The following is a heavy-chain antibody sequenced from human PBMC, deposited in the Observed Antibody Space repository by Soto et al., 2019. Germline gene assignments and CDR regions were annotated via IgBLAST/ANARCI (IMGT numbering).Heavy chain of an antibody. Sequence: ETLSLTCAVYGGSFSGYYWSWIRQPPGKGLEWIGEINHSGSTNYNPSLKSRVTISVDTSKNQFSLKLSSVTAADTAVYYCARGPLPYSNYGWGYYYGMDVWGQGTTVTVSS. CDR1: GGSFSGYY. D-gene: IGHD4-4*01. J-gene: IGHJ6*02. CDR2: INHSGST. CDR3: ARGPLPYSNYGWGYYYGMDV. V-gene: IGHV4-34*01.